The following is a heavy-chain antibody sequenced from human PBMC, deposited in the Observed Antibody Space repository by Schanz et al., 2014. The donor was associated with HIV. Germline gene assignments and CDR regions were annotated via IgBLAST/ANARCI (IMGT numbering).Heavy chain of an antibody. CDR1: GFAFPDYS. CDR2: INWSSSSI. CDR3: VRRRRGNYGPFDY. Sequence: EVQLLESGGDLVPPGGSLRLSCAASGFAFPDYSFHWVRQPPGRGLEWVSGINWSSSSIAYADSVKGRFSLSRDNARDSLXXQMSXLRSEDTAVYYCVRRRRGNYGPFDYWGQGTLVTVSS. J-gene: IGHJ4*02. D-gene: IGHD1-7*01. V-gene: IGHV3-9*01.